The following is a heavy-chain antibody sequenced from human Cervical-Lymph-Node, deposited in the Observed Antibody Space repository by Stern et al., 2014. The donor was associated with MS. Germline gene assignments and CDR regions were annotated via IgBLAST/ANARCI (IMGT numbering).Heavy chain of an antibody. J-gene: IGHJ2*01. CDR3: AQGAGSYWYVGL. CDR1: GGPFINYA. CDR2: IIPIFGAP. D-gene: IGHD6-19*01. V-gene: IGHV1-69*01. Sequence: VHLVESGAEVKKPGSSGKVSCRHSGGPFINYAISWVRQAPGQGLEWMGGIIPIFGAPDDAQRFQARITITADESTSTAYMELGSLTSDDTAIYYCAQGAGSYWYVGLWGRGTPITVSS.